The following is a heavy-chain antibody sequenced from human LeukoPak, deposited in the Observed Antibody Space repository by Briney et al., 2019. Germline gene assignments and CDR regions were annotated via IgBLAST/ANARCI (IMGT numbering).Heavy chain of an antibody. Sequence: ASVKVSCKASGGTFSSYTISWVRQAPGQGLEWMGRIIPILGIANYAQKFQGRVTITTDESTSTAYMELSSLRSEDTAVYYCASGYSYGYVGYWGQGTLVTVSS. CDR1: GGTFSSYT. V-gene: IGHV1-69*02. CDR3: ASGYSYGYVGY. J-gene: IGHJ4*02. D-gene: IGHD5-18*01. CDR2: IIPILGIA.